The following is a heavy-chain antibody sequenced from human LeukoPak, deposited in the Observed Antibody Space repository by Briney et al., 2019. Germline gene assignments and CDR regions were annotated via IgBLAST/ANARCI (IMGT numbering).Heavy chain of an antibody. CDR1: GGTFSSYA. Sequence: SVKVSCKASGGTFSSYAISWVRQAPGQGLEWMGGIIPIFGTANYAQKFQGRVTITTDESTSTAYLELSSLRSEDTAVYYCARDLSGYSYEGPWDAFDIWGQGTMVTVSS. CDR2: IIPIFGTA. V-gene: IGHV1-69*05. D-gene: IGHD5-18*01. CDR3: ARDLSGYSYEGPWDAFDI. J-gene: IGHJ3*02.